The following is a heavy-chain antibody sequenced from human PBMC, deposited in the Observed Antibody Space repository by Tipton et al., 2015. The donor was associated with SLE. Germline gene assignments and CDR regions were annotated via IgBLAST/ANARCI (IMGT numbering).Heavy chain of an antibody. D-gene: IGHD6-13*01. Sequence: TLSLTCTVSGGSISSYYWSWIRQPPGKGLEWIGYIYYSGSTNYNPSLKSRVTILVDTSKNQFSLKLSSVTAADTAVYYCARAPQQLGYFDYWGQGTLVTVSS. J-gene: IGHJ4*02. V-gene: IGHV4-59*01. CDR2: IYYSGST. CDR1: GGSISSYY. CDR3: ARAPQQLGYFDY.